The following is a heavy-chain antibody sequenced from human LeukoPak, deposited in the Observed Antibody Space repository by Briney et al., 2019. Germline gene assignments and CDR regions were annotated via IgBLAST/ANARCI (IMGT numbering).Heavy chain of an antibody. J-gene: IGHJ4*02. Sequence: GGSLRLSCAASGFTFSSYWMHWVRHAPGKGLVWVSRINSDGSSTSYADSVKGRFTISRDNAKNTLYLQTNSLRAEDTAVYYCARGEAVYAVAEYYFDYWGQGTLVTVSS. V-gene: IGHV3-74*01. CDR3: ARGEAVYAVAEYYFDY. D-gene: IGHD6-19*01. CDR1: GFTFSSYW. CDR2: INSDGSST.